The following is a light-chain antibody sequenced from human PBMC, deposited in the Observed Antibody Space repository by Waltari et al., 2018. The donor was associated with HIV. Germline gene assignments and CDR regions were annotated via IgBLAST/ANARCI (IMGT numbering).Light chain of an antibody. J-gene: IGKJ5*01. CDR3: QQYNDWPLT. V-gene: IGKV3-15*01. CDR1: QSVSSN. Sequence: EIEMTQSPATLSVSPGERATLSCRASQSVSSNLAWYQQKPGQGPRLLIYGASTRATGIPARFSGSGSGAEFTLTISSLQSEDFAVYYCQQYNDWPLTFGQGTRLEIK. CDR2: GAS.